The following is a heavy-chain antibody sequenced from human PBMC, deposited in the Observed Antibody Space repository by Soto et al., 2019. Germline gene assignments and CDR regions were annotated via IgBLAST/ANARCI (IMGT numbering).Heavy chain of an antibody. D-gene: IGHD2-2*01. CDR2: IIPIFGTA. CDR3: ARKGYCSSTSCMYNWFDP. CDR1: GGTFSSYA. Sequence: QVPLVQSGAEVKKPGSSVKVSCKASGGTFSSYAISWVRQAPGQGLEWMGGIIPIFGTANYAQKFQGRVTITADESTSTAYMELSSLRSEDTAVYYCARKGYCSSTSCMYNWFDPWGQGTLVTVSS. V-gene: IGHV1-69*01. J-gene: IGHJ5*02.